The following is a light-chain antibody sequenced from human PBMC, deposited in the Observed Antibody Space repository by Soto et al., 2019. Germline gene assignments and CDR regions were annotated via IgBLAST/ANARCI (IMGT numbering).Light chain of an antibody. J-gene: IGLJ1*01. CDR2: EVN. CDR3: SSYTSSNTLEV. CDR1: SSDVGGYNL. Sequence: QSALTQPPSASGSPGQSVTISCTGTSSDVGGYNLVSWYQQHPGKAPKLMIYEVNKRPSGVPDRFSGSKSGNMASLTISGLQAEDEADYYCSSYTSSNTLEVFGSGTKLTVL. V-gene: IGLV2-8*01.